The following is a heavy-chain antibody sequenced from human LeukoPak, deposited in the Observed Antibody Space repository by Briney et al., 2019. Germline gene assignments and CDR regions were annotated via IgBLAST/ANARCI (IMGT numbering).Heavy chain of an antibody. CDR2: ISDSGDST. D-gene: IGHD1-14*01. Sequence: GGSLRLSCAASGFTFNSYAMTWVRQAPGKGLEWVSSISDSGDSTYYADSVKGRFTISRDNSKNTLYLQMNSLRAEDTAVYYCSKETVMINTLAYWGQGTLVTVSS. CDR3: SKETVMINTLAY. J-gene: IGHJ4*02. V-gene: IGHV3-23*01. CDR1: GFTFNSYA.